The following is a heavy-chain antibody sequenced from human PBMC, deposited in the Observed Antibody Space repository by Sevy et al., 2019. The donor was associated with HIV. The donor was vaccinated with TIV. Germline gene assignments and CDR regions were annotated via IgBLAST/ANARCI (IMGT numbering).Heavy chain of an antibody. CDR3: ARAPGEYSSSWYHYYFDY. Sequence: SETLSLTCTVSGGSISSGSYYWSWIRQPAGKGLEWIGRIYTSGSTNYNPSLKSRVTISVDTSKNQFSLKLSSVTAADTAVYYGARAPGEYSSSWYHYYFDYWGQGTLVTVSS. J-gene: IGHJ4*02. CDR1: GGSISSGSYY. D-gene: IGHD6-13*01. CDR2: IYTSGST. V-gene: IGHV4-61*02.